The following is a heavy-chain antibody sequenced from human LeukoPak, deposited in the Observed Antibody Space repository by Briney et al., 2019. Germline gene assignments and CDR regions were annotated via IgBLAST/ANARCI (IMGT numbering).Heavy chain of an antibody. Sequence: HGESLKISCKGSGYSFTSYWISWVRQMPGKGLEWTGRIDPSDSYTNYSPSFQGHVTISADKSISTAYLQWSSLKASDTAMYYCARAGLGIAVAATDYWGQGTLVTVSS. D-gene: IGHD6-19*01. V-gene: IGHV5-10-1*01. CDR1: GYSFTSYW. CDR2: IDPSDSYT. CDR3: ARAGLGIAVAATDY. J-gene: IGHJ4*02.